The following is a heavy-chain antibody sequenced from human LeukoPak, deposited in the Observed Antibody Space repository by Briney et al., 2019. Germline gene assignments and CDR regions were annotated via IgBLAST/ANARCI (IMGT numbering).Heavy chain of an antibody. D-gene: IGHD5-24*01. CDR2: ISSSSSYI. CDR3: ARAGDGYNPYYFDY. J-gene: IGHJ4*02. Sequence: GGSLRLSCAASGFTFSSYSMNWVRQAPGKGLEWVSSISSSSSYIYYADSVKGRFTISRDNAKNSLYLQMNSLRAEDTAVYYCARAGDGYNPYYFDYWGQGTLVTVSS. V-gene: IGHV3-21*01. CDR1: GFTFSSYS.